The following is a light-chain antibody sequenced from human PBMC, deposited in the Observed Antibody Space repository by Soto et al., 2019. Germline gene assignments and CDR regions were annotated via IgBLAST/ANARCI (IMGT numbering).Light chain of an antibody. Sequence: RTKYRTSLAEATGVNAGGCCSIEQSDRIVLAWYQQKPGQAPRLLFYHASTRVTGMPDRFSGSGSGTDFTLTISSLKSEDVAVYDCQQYYDCDPLTFGGGTKVDI. CDR2: HAS. V-gene: IGKV3-15*01. CDR3: QQYYDCDPLT. CDR1: QSDRIV. J-gene: IGKJ4*01.